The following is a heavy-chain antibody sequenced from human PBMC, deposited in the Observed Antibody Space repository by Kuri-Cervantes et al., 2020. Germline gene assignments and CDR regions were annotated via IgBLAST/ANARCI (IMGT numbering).Heavy chain of an antibody. D-gene: IGHD6-19*01. Sequence: SLKISCAASGFTFDDYAMHWVRQAPGKGLEWVSGISWNSGSIGYADSVKGRFTISRDNAKNSLYLQMNSLRAEDTALYYCAKDGHSSGGDAFDIWGQGTMVTVSS. CDR2: ISWNSGSI. J-gene: IGHJ3*02. V-gene: IGHV3-9*01. CDR1: GFTFDDYA. CDR3: AKDGHSSGGDAFDI.